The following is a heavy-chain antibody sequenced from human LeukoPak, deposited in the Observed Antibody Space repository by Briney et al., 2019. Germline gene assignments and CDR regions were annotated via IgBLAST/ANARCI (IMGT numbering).Heavy chain of an antibody. V-gene: IGHV4-34*01. CDR2: INHSGST. CDR1: GGSFSGYY. Sequence: PSETLSLTCAVYGGSFSGYYWSWIRQPPGKGLEWIGEINHSGSTNYNPSLKSRVTISVDTSKNQFSLKLSSVTAADTAVYYCAXXXXXXXXSGSLRGSHFDYWGQGTLVTVSS. CDR3: AXXXXXXXXSGSLRGSHFDY. J-gene: IGHJ4*02. D-gene: IGHD3-10*01.